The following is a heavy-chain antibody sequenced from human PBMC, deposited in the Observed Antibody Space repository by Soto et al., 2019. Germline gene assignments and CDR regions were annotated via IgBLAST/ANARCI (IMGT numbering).Heavy chain of an antibody. Sequence: EVQLVESGGGLVQPGGSLRLSCAASGFTFSSYDMHWVRQATGKGLEWVSAIGTAGDPYYPGSVKGRFTISRENAKNTLYLQMNSLRSEDTAVYYCAGDSSGYSYDAFDIWGQGTMVTVSS. CDR1: GFTFSSYD. J-gene: IGHJ3*02. D-gene: IGHD3-22*01. CDR3: AGDSSGYSYDAFDI. CDR2: IGTAGDP. V-gene: IGHV3-13*05.